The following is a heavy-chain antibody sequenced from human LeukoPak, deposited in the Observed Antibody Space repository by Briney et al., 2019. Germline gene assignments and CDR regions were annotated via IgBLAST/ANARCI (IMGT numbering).Heavy chain of an antibody. V-gene: IGHV4-39*01. CDR1: SGSISSSSYY. J-gene: IGHJ4*02. CDR2: IYYSGST. D-gene: IGHD6-19*01. Sequence: SETLSLTCTVSSGSISSSSYYWGWIRQPPGKGLERNGSIYYSGSTYYNPSLKSRVTISVDTSKNQFSLKLSSVTAADTAVYYCARHGENFSSGWYGVADYWGQGTLVTVSS. CDR3: ARHGENFSSGWYGVADY.